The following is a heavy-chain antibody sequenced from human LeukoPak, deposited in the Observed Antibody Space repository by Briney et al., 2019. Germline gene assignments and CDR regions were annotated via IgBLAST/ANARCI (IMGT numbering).Heavy chain of an antibody. J-gene: IGHJ4*02. Sequence: GGSLRLSCAASGFTFSSYGMHWVRQAPGKGLEWVAFIRYDGSNKYYADSVKGRFTISRDNSKNTLYLQMNSLRAEDTAVYYCARSYYDSSGYYYVQMVFDYWGQGTLVTVSS. CDR2: IRYDGSNK. CDR1: GFTFSSYG. V-gene: IGHV3-30*02. CDR3: ARSYYDSSGYYYVQMVFDY. D-gene: IGHD3-22*01.